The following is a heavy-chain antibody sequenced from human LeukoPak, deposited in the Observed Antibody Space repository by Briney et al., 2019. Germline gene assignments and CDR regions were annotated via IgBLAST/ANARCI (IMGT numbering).Heavy chain of an antibody. CDR2: MNPNSGNT. CDR1: GYTFTNYD. V-gene: IGHV1-8*01. CDR3: AREGWYRNRYYYYGMDV. D-gene: IGHD1-14*01. J-gene: IGHJ6*02. Sequence: ASVKVSCKASGYTFTNYDINWVRQATGQGLEWMGWMNPNSGNTGYAQKFQGRVTMTRNTSISTAYMELSSLRSEDTAVYYCAREGWYRNRYYYYGMDVWGQGTTVTVSS.